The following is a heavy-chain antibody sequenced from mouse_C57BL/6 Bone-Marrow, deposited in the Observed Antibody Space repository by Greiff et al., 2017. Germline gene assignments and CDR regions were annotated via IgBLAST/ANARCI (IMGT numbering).Heavy chain of an antibody. CDR3: ARNDGPLDY. CDR2: IDPSDSYT. D-gene: IGHD2-12*01. Sequence: QVQLKQPGAELVKPGAPVKLSCKASGYTFTSYWMQWVKQRPGQGLEWIGEIDPSDSYTNYNQKFKGKATLTVDTSSSTAYMQLSSLTSEDSAVYYCARNDGPLDYWGQGTSVTVSS. V-gene: IGHV1-50*01. J-gene: IGHJ4*01. CDR1: GYTFTSYW.